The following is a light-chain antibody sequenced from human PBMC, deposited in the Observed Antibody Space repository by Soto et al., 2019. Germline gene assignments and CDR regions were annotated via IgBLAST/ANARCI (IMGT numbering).Light chain of an antibody. Sequence: DIQMTQSPSTLSASVGDSVTITCRASQSISSWLAWYQQKPGKAPKLMIYDASSLESGVPSRFSGSGSGTECTLTISSLQPDDVATYYCQQYNSYPLTLGGGTKVDIK. CDR1: QSISSW. J-gene: IGKJ4*01. CDR2: DAS. V-gene: IGKV1-5*01. CDR3: QQYNSYPLT.